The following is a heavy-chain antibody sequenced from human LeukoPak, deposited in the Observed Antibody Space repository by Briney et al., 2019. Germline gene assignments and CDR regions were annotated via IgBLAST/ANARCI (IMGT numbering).Heavy chain of an antibody. V-gene: IGHV4-61*02. Sequence: SQTLSLTCTVSGGSISSGSYYWSWIRQPAGKGLEWIGRIYTSGSTNYNPSLKSRVTISVDTSKNQFSLKLSSVTAADTAVYYCARGVYDSSGYYSDYFDYWGQGTLVTVSS. J-gene: IGHJ4*02. CDR2: IYTSGST. D-gene: IGHD3-22*01. CDR3: ARGVYDSSGYYSDYFDY. CDR1: GGSISSGSYY.